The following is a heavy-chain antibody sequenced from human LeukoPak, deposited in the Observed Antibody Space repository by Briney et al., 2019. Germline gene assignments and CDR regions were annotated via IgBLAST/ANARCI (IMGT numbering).Heavy chain of an antibody. CDR2: IYYSGST. CDR3: ARGLVSRFLEWLGPDY. D-gene: IGHD3-3*01. J-gene: IGHJ4*02. CDR1: GGSISSSSYY. Sequence: SETLSLTRTVSGGSISSSSYYWGWIRQPPGKGLEWIGSIYYSGSTYYNPSLKSRVTISVDTSKNQFSLKLSSVTAADTAVYYCARGLVSRFLEWLGPDYWGQGTLVTVSS. V-gene: IGHV4-39*07.